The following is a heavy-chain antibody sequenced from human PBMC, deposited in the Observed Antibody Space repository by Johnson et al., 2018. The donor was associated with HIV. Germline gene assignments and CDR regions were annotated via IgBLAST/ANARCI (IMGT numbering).Heavy chain of an antibody. J-gene: IGHJ3*02. D-gene: IGHD6-19*01. Sequence: QVQLVESGGGLVQPGGSLRLSCGASGFSVSNNYMNWVRQAPGKGLEWVSVIYSGGSTIYYADSVKGRFTISRDNAKNSLYLQMNSLRAEDTAVYYCARAIDQGYSSGWSSDVYDIWGQGTMVTVSS. CDR3: ARAIDQGYSSGWSSDVYDI. CDR2: IYSGGSTI. V-gene: IGHV3-11*04. CDR1: GFSVSNNY.